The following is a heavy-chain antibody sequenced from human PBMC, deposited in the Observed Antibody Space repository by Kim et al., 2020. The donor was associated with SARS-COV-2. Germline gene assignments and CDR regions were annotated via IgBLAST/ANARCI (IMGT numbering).Heavy chain of an antibody. V-gene: IGHV3-15*01. D-gene: IGHD4-17*01. J-gene: IGHJ4*02. CDR2: NRSKIDGGTT. CDR1: GYTFSNTW. Sequence: GGSLRLSCVASGYTFSNTWMSWVRQAPGKGLEWVGLNRSKIDGGTTEYAAPVKGRFTISKDDSKNTLYLQMNSLETEDTTVYYCTTYAYGSKGYWVQGTLVTVSS. CDR3: TTYAYGSKGY.